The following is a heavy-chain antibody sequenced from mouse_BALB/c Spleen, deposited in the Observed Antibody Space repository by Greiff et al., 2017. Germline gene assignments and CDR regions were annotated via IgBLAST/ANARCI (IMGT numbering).Heavy chain of an antibody. V-gene: IGHV3-8*02. CDR3: ARPHYYGSSSSFAY. J-gene: IGHJ3*01. Sequence: VQLQQSGPSLVKPSQTLSLTCSVTGDSITSGYWNWIRNFPGNKLEYMGYISYSGSTYYNPSLKSRISITRDTSKNQYYLQLNSVTTEDTATYYCARPHYYGSSSSFAYWGQGTLVTVSA. CDR2: ISYSGST. D-gene: IGHD1-1*01. CDR1: GDSITSGY.